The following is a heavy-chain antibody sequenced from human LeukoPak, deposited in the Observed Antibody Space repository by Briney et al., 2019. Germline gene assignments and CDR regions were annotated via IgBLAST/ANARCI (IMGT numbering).Heavy chain of an antibody. D-gene: IGHD1-26*01. J-gene: IGHJ6*03. CDR3: ARLVGASYYYYYYYMDV. CDR2: IYHSGST. V-gene: IGHV4-38-2*02. Sequence: SETLSLTCTVSGYSINSDYSWGWIRQPPGKGLEWIGSIYHSGSTYYSPSLKSRVTISVDTSKNQFSLKLSSVTAADTAVYYCARLVGASYYYYYYYMDVWGKGTTVTISS. CDR1: GYSINSDYS.